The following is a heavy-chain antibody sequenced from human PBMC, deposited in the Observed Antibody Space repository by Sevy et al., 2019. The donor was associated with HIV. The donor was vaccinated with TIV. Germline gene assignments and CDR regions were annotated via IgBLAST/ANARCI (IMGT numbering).Heavy chain of an antibody. CDR1: GFTFSAYA. CDR2: ISSSGGST. Sequence: GGSLRLSCAASGFTFSAYAMSWVRQAPGKGLEWVSCISSSGGSTYYADSVKGRFSISRDTSKNTLYLQMNSLRAEDTAVYYCATVRGGLYGSGYFQNWGQGTQVTVSS. D-gene: IGHD3-10*01. V-gene: IGHV3-23*01. J-gene: IGHJ1*01. CDR3: ATVRGGLYGSGYFQN.